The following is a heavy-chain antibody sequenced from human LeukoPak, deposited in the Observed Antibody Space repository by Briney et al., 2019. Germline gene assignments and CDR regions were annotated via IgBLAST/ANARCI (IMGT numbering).Heavy chain of an antibody. D-gene: IGHD3-3*02. CDR3: ARDGAFHFADPFDY. Sequence: GGSLRLSCAASGFTFSSYWMSWVRQAPGKGLEWVANIKQDGSEKYYVDSVKGRFTISRDNAKNSLYLQMNSLRAEDTAVYYCARDGAFHFADPFDYWGQGTLVTVSS. CDR2: IKQDGSEK. V-gene: IGHV3-7*01. J-gene: IGHJ4*02. CDR1: GFTFSSYW.